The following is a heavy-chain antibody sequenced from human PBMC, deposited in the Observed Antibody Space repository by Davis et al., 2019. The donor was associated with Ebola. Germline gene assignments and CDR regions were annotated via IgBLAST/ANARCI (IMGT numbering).Heavy chain of an antibody. V-gene: IGHV1-69*13. Sequence: SVKVSCKASGGTFSSYTISWVRQAPGQGLEWMGGIIPIFGTANYAQKFQGRVTITADESTSTAYMELSSLRSEDTAVYYCARPSQLWYGDYLFDYRGQGTLVTVSS. D-gene: IGHD4-17*01. CDR1: GGTFSSYT. CDR2: IIPIFGTA. J-gene: IGHJ4*02. CDR3: ARPSQLWYGDYLFDY.